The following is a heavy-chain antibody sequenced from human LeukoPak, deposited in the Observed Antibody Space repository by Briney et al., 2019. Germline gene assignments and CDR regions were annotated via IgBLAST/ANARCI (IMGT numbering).Heavy chain of an antibody. J-gene: IGHJ4*02. CDR3: TTAWRDLLWFGETHFDY. CDR1: GFTFSNAW. CDR2: IKSKTDGGTT. D-gene: IGHD3-10*01. Sequence: GETLRLSCAASGFTFSNAWMSWVRQAPGKGLEWVGRIKSKTDGGTTDYAAPVKGRFTISRDDSKNTLYLQMNSLKTEDTAVYYCTTAWRDLLWFGETHFDYWSQGTLVTVSS. V-gene: IGHV3-15*01.